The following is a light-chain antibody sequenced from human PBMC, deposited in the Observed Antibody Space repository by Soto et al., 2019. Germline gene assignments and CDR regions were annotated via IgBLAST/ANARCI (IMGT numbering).Light chain of an antibody. CDR2: AAS. V-gene: IGKV3-11*01. CDR3: QHHSNWPLT. J-gene: IGKJ1*01. CDR1: QSVGST. Sequence: LSLSPAAISTSPGGGGTISCRASQSVGSTLAWYQQKPGQAPRLLIYAASARATGIPVRFSGSGSGTDFTLTISSLQPEDFAVYYCQHHSNWPLTFGEGTKVDIK.